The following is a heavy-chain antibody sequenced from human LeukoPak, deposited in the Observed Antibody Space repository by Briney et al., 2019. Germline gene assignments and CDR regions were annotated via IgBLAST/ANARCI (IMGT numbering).Heavy chain of an antibody. CDR2: ISESGDYT. D-gene: IGHD5-12*01. J-gene: IGHJ6*02. CDR3: ARVLMGSGLVSKSYGMDV. V-gene: IGHV3-23*01. Sequence: GSLRLSCAASGFTFSSYGMSWVRQAPGKGLEWVSGISESGDYTYYADSVEGRFTISRDNSNNTLYLQMNSLRAEDTAVYYCARVLMGSGLVSKSYGMDVWGQGTTVTVSS. CDR1: GFTFSSYG.